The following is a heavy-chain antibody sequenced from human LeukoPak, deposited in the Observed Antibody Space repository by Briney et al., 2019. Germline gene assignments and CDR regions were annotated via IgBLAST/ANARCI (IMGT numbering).Heavy chain of an antibody. Sequence: SVKVSCKASGYTFTSYGISWVRQAPGQGLEWMGGIIPIFGTANYAQKFQGRVTITADESTSTAYMELSSLRSEDTAVYYCARVGRSGTTRGTFDYWGQGTLVTVSS. CDR2: IIPIFGTA. J-gene: IGHJ4*02. V-gene: IGHV1-69*13. D-gene: IGHD1-1*01. CDR3: ARVGRSGTTRGTFDY. CDR1: GYTFTSYG.